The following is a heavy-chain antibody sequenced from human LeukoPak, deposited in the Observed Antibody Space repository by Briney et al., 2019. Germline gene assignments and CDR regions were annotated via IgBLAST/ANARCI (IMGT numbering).Heavy chain of an antibody. Sequence: ASVKVSCKASGYTFTNYAMNWVRQAPGQGLEWMGWIKTNTGNPTYAQGFTGRFVFSLDTSVSTAYLQISSLKAEDTAVYYCAREDRLSSSWEPYFDYWGQGTLVTVSS. J-gene: IGHJ4*02. CDR3: AREDRLSSSWEPYFDY. V-gene: IGHV7-4-1*02. CDR1: GYTFTNYA. D-gene: IGHD6-13*01. CDR2: IKTNTGNP.